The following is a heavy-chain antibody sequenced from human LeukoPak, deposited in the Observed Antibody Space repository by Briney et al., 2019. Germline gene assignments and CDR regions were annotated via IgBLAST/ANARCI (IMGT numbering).Heavy chain of an antibody. CDR1: GFTFTSYN. Sequence: GRSLRLSHAASGFTFTSYNMSWVRQAPGKGLEWVSYISSSGSTIYYADSVKGRLNSSRDNDKNSLYLQMNSLRAEDTAVYYCSRVYHYMDVWGKGTTVTVSS. J-gene: IGHJ6*03. CDR2: ISSSGSTI. CDR3: SRVYHYMDV. V-gene: IGHV3-48*04.